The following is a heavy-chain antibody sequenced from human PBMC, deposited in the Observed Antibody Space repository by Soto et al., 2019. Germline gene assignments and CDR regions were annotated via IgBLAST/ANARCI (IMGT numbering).Heavy chain of an antibody. CDR2: INPNSGGT. CDR1: GYTFTGYY. V-gene: IGHV1-2*02. Sequence: ASVKVSCKASGYTFTGYYMHWVRQAPGQGLEWMGWINPNSGGTNYAQKFQGRVTMTRDTSISTAYMELSRLSSDDTAVYYCARDRRYDFWSSARYYYGMDVWGQGTTVTVSS. D-gene: IGHD3-3*01. J-gene: IGHJ6*02. CDR3: ARDRRYDFWSSARYYYGMDV.